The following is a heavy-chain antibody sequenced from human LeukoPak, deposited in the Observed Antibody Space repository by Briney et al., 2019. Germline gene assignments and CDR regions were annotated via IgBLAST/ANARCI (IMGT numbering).Heavy chain of an antibody. D-gene: IGHD2-2*01. V-gene: IGHV4-59*01. CDR3: ARDLRGNSCYDY. J-gene: IGHJ4*02. CDR2: IYYSGST. Sequence: PSETLSLTCTVSGGSMSSYYWSWIRQTPGKGLEWIGYIYYSGSTNYNPSLKSRVTISVDTSKNQFSLKLSSVTAADTAVYYCARDLRGNSCYDYWGQRTLVIISS. CDR1: GGSMSSYY.